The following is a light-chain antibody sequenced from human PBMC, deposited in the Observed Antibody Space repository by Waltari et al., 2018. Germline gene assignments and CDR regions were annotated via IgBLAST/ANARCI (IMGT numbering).Light chain of an antibody. CDR3: QNRNSWPLT. CDR2: DAS. J-gene: IGKJ4*01. V-gene: IGKV3-11*01. Sequence: EIVLPQSPATLSLSPGERATLSCRASQSISSYLGWYQQKPGQAPRLLIYDASNRATGIPARFSGSGSGTDFTSTISSLEPEDFAVYYCQNRNSWPLTFGGGTKVEIK. CDR1: QSISSY.